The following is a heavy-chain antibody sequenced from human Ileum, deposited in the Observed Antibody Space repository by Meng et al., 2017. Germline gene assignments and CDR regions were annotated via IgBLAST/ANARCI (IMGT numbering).Heavy chain of an antibody. J-gene: IGHJ4*02. CDR2: IYYDGSS. CDR1: NGALTNVNNY. Sequence: QVQLQESGPGLVKPSQTPFLTCSVSNGALTNVNNYWNWIRQAPGQALEHIGYIYYDGSSYATPSLKSRVTMSIDTSTNQFSLRLDSVTAADTAVYYCAREFYVDTAMVIDSWGPGALVTVSS. D-gene: IGHD5-18*01. V-gene: IGHV4-30-4*01. CDR3: AREFYVDTAMVIDS.